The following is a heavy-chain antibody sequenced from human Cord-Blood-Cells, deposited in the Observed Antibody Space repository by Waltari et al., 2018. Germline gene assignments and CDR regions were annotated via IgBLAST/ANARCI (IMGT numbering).Heavy chain of an antibody. CDR1: GGSISSGGYS. J-gene: IGHJ4*02. CDR3: VGSGSLDY. CDR2: IYHSGST. V-gene: IGHV4-30-2*01. Sequence: QLQLQESGSGLVKPSPTLSLTCPASGGSISSGGYSWSWIRQPPGKGLEWIGYIYHSGSTYYNPSLKSRVTISVDRSKNQFSLKLSSVTAADTAVYYCVGSGSLDYWGQGTLVTVSS. D-gene: IGHD6-19*01.